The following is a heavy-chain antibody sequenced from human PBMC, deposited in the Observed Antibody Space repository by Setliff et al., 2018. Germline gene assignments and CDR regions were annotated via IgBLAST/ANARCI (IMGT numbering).Heavy chain of an antibody. CDR3: VREGVDTRSSTDYRYYMDV. J-gene: IGHJ6*03. CDR2: TIPVFGTT. D-gene: IGHD5-18*01. CDR1: GGTFRNYG. Sequence: GGSVKVSCKASGGTFRNYGISWVRQAPGQGLEWMGGTIPVFGTTDYSQKFQGRVTIITDESTSTVFMQLSSLRSEDTAVYYCVREGVDTRSSTDYRYYMDVWGKGTTVTVSS. V-gene: IGHV1-69*05.